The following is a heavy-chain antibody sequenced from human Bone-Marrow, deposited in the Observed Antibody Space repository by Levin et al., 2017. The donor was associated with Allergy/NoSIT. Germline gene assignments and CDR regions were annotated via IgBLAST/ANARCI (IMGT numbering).Heavy chain of an antibody. CDR2: ISRDGISE. Sequence: GGSLRLSCVASGFSFSTYTMHWVRQAPGKGLEWVALISRDGISENYAESVKGRFTISRDNSKNTLFLQMSSLRTEDTAVYYCAALDYGRDFWGQGNLVTVSS. J-gene: IGHJ4*02. V-gene: IGHV3-30-3*01. CDR3: AALDYGRDF. D-gene: IGHD4-17*01. CDR1: GFSFSTYT.